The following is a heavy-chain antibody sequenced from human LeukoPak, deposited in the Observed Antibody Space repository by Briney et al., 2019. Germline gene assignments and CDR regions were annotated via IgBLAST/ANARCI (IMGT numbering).Heavy chain of an antibody. CDR3: ARGFDGDGYTYNWFDP. CDR2: IIPIFGTA. D-gene: IGHD5-24*01. J-gene: IGHJ5*02. V-gene: IGHV1-69*05. CDR1: GGTFSSYA. Sequence: SVKVSCKASGGTFSSYAISWVRQAPGQGLEWMGGIIPIFGTANYAQKFQGRVTITTDESTSTAYMELSSLRSEDTAVYYCARGFDGDGYTYNWFDPWGQGTLVTVSS.